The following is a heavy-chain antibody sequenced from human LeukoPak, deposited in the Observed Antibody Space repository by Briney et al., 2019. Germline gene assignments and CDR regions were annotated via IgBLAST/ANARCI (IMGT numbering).Heavy chain of an antibody. CDR2: INPNSGGT. V-gene: IGHV1-2*06. J-gene: IGHJ5*02. D-gene: IGHD2-15*01. Sequence: ASVKVSCKASGYTFTGYYMHWVRQAPGQGLEWMGRINPNSGGTNYAQKFQGRVTMTRGTSISTAYMELSRLRSDDTAVYYCARGSERCSGGSCYSGPGDWFDPWGQGTLVTVSS. CDR1: GYTFTGYY. CDR3: ARGSERCSGGSCYSGPGDWFDP.